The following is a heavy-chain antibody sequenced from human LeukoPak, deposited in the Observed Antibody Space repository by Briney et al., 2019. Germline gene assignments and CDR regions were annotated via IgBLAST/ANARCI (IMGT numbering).Heavy chain of an antibody. CDR1: GFTFSSYG. Sequence: QSGGSLRLSCAASGFTFSSYGMHWVRQAPGKGLEWVAVISYDGSNKYYADSVKGRFTISRDNSKNTLYLQMNSLRAEDTAVYYCAAGTAADYWGQGTLVIVSS. J-gene: IGHJ4*02. CDR3: AAGTAADY. CDR2: ISYDGSNK. D-gene: IGHD6-13*01. V-gene: IGHV3-30*03.